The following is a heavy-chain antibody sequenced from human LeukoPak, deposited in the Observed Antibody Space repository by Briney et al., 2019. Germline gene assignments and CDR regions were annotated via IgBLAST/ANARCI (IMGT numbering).Heavy chain of an antibody. CDR1: GGSFSGYY. Sequence: SETLSLTCAVYGGSFSGYYWSWIRQPPGKGLEWIGEINHSGSTNYNPSLKSRVTISVDTSKNQFSLQLNSVTPEDTAVYYCARDLAAAGTYIRWFDPWGQGTLVTVSS. CDR2: INHSGST. CDR3: ARDLAAAGTYIRWFDP. V-gene: IGHV4-34*01. D-gene: IGHD6-13*01. J-gene: IGHJ5*02.